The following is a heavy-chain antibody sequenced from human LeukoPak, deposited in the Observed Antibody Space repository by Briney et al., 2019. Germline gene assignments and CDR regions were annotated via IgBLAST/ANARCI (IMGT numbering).Heavy chain of an antibody. CDR1: GGTFSSYA. J-gene: IGHJ5*02. D-gene: IGHD2-2*02. CDR3: ASGGVVVPAAIGNWFDP. V-gene: IGHV1-69*13. Sequence: PRASVKVSCKASGGTFSSYAISWVRQAPGQGLEWMGGIIPIFGTANYAQKFQGRVTITADESTSTAYMELSSLRSEDTAVYYCASGGVVVPAAIGNWFDPWGQGTLVTVSS. CDR2: IIPIFGTA.